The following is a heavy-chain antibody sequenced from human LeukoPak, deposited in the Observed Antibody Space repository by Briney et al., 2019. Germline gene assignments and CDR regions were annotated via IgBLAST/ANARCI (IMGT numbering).Heavy chain of an antibody. CDR3: ARDNFGSYDY. CDR2: TKGKVDNYVT. V-gene: IGHV3-72*01. J-gene: IGHJ4*02. D-gene: IGHD3-3*01. Sequence: GGSLRLSCAASGFTFSSYWMNWVRQAPGKGLEWIVRTKGKVDNYVTEYAASVKGRIIISRDESKSSLYLQVNSLKTEDTAVYYCARDNFGSYDYWGQGTRVTVSS. CDR1: GFTFSSYW.